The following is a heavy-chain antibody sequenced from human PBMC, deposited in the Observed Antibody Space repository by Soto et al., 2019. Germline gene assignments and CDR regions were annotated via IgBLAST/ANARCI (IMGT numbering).Heavy chain of an antibody. CDR3: AKDQNSLRPNSNFDY. D-gene: IGHD1-1*01. CDR2: ISSSGSGI. J-gene: IGHJ4*02. CDR1: GCNFRSYG. Sequence: GRPHRLPCAASGCNFRSYGVSWVRQATGKGLEWVSGISSSGSGIYYADSVKGRFTISRDNSKNTLYLQMNSLRAEDTAVYYCAKDQNSLRPNSNFDYWGQGTLVTVSS. V-gene: IGHV3-23*01.